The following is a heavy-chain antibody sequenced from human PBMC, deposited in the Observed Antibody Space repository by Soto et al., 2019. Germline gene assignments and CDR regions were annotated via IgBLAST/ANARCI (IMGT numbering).Heavy chain of an antibody. D-gene: IGHD3-10*01. V-gene: IGHV1-18*04. CDR2: ISGYNGKT. J-gene: IGHJ4*02. Sequence: ASVKVSCKASGYTFTSFGVSWLRQAPGQGPEWMGWISGYNGKTKYANKVQGRVTLTTDTSRKTAHMELRSLRSDDTAVYYCARDKMIDDFGLGSFDYWGQGIVVTVSS. CDR3: ARDKMIDDFGLGSFDY. CDR1: GYTFTSFG.